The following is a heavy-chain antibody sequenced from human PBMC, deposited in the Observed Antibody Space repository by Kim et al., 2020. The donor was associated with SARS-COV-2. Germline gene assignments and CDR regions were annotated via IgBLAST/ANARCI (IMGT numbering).Heavy chain of an antibody. Sequence: YADSVKGRFTISRDNAKRPLDLQMNGLRAEDTALYYYAKSYSSGRPFYFDYWGQGTLVTVSS. V-gene: IGHV3-23*01. CDR3: AKSYSSGRPFYFDY. D-gene: IGHD6-19*01. J-gene: IGHJ4*02.